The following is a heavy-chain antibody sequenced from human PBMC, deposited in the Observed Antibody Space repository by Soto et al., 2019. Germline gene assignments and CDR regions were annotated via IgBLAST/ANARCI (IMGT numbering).Heavy chain of an antibody. CDR1: GFTFSTYA. CDR2: ISGRGGNI. D-gene: IGHD3-10*01. J-gene: IGHJ4*02. Sequence: QPGGSLRLSCAASGFTFSTYAMTWVRQAPGRGLERVSSISGRGGNIYDAASVKGRFTISRDNSKKTLYLQMTSLTAEDSAMYFCARGSTGSYPGSRIFDFWGRGTLVTVSS. CDR3: ARGSTGSYPGSRIFDF. V-gene: IGHV3-23*01.